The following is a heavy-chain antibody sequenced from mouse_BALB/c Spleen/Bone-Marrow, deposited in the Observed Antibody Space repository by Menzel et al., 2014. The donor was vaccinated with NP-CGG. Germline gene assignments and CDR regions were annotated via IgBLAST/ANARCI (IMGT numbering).Heavy chain of an antibody. Sequence: VHLVESGPELVEPGASVKMSCKASGYTFTDYVISWVKQRTGQGLEWIGEIYPGSGSTYYNEKFKGKATLTADKSSNTAYMQLSSLTSEDSAVYFCARGLGLPFYAMDYWGQGTSVTVSS. CDR2: IYPGSGST. CDR3: ARGLGLPFYAMDY. CDR1: GYTFTDYV. D-gene: IGHD3-1*01. J-gene: IGHJ4*01. V-gene: IGHV1-77*01.